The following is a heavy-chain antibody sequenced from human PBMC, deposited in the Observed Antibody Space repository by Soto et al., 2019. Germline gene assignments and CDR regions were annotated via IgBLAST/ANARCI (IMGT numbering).Heavy chain of an antibody. Sequence: KTSETLSLTCTVSGGSIATSSYFWAWIRRPPGKGLEWIGSIDYRGTIYNNPSLKSRVTISVDTSKNHFSLKLDSVTAADTALYYCSRRAPEGFDPWGQGTLVTVS. V-gene: IGHV4-39*02. CDR2: IDYRGTI. CDR1: GGSIATSSYF. CDR3: SRRAPEGFDP. J-gene: IGHJ5*02.